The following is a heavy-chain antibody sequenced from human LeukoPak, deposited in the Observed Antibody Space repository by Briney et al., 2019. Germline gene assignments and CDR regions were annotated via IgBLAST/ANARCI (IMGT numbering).Heavy chain of an antibody. V-gene: IGHV4-4*07. Sequence: SETLSLTCTVSGGSISPYYWTWIRQSAGKGLEFIGRIHSGGTTNYNPSLASRVTISVDTSKNQFSLKLSSVTAADTAVYYCARGDVYGSYPNYWGQGTLVTVSS. CDR2: IHSGGTT. J-gene: IGHJ4*02. CDR3: ARGDVYGSYPNY. D-gene: IGHD1-26*01. CDR1: GGSISPYY.